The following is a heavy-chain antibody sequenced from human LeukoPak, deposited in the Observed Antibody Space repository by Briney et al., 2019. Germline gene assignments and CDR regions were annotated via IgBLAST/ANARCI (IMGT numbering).Heavy chain of an antibody. CDR2: IYHGGST. CDR1: GYSISTGYY. D-gene: IGHD3-22*01. V-gene: IGHV4-38-2*02. Sequence: PSETLSLTCTVSGYSISTGYYWGWIRQPPGKGLEWIGSIYHGGSTYYNPSLKSRVTISVDTSKNQFSLKLSSVTAADTAVYYCARVWDSTGFDYWGQGTLVTASS. CDR3: ARVWDSTGFDY. J-gene: IGHJ4*02.